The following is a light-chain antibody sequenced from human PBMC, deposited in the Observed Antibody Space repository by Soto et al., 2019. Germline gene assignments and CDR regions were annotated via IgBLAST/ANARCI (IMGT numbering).Light chain of an antibody. CDR1: NSDVGAYNY. Sequence: QSALTQSASVSGSPGQSITISCTGTNSDVGAYNYVSWYQHHPGKAPKLTIYDVSNRPSGVSDRFSGSKSGNTASLTISGLQAEDEADYYCSSYTITSTYVFGTGTKLTVL. CDR2: DVS. V-gene: IGLV2-14*01. CDR3: SSYTITSTYV. J-gene: IGLJ1*01.